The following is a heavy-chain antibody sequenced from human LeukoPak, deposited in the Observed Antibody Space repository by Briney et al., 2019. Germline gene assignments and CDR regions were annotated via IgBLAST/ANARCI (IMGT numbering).Heavy chain of an antibody. CDR3: GRDPKLGIRGYTYGYIDS. CDR2: INTNTGNP. Sequence: ASVKVSCKASGGPFSNYAISWVRQAPGQGLEWMGWINTNTGNPTYAQGFAGRYVFSLDTSVSTAYLQISGLKADDTAVYYCGRDPKLGIRGYTYGYIDSWGQGTLVIVSS. V-gene: IGHV7-4-1*02. CDR1: GGPFSNYA. J-gene: IGHJ4*02. D-gene: IGHD5-18*01.